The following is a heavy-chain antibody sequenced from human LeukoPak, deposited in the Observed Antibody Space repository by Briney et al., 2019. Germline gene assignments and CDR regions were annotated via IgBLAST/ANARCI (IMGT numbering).Heavy chain of an antibody. CDR1: GFTFSSYS. J-gene: IGHJ4*02. Sequence: GGSLRLSCAASGFTFSSYSMNWVRQAPGKGLEWVSSISSSSSYMYCADSVKGRFTISRDNAKNSLYLQMNSLRAEDTAVYYCARDEANTAMALNDYWGQGTLVTVSS. D-gene: IGHD5-18*01. V-gene: IGHV3-21*01. CDR2: ISSSSSYM. CDR3: ARDEANTAMALNDY.